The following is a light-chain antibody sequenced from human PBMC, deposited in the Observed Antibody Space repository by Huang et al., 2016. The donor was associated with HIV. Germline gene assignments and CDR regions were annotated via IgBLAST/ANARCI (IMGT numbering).Light chain of an antibody. J-gene: IGKJ2*01. Sequence: DIQVTQSPSSLSASVGDRVTVTCRTSRGISESLVWYQQKPGRAPRLLVYAASRLESGVPSRFSGSGAGADFTLTINSLQPEDFATYYCQQYYGTPYTFGQGTKVEIK. CDR1: RGISES. V-gene: IGKV1-NL1*01. CDR2: AAS. CDR3: QQYYGTPYT.